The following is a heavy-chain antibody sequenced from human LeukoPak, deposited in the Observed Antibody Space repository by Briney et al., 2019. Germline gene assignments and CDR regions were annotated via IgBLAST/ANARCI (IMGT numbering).Heavy chain of an antibody. Sequence: SETLSLTCTVSDYSISSGFFWGWIRQPPGKGLEWIGSIYHSGSTYSNPSLKSRVTISVDTSKNQFSLELTSMTAADTAVYYCGRRSRSTWNYRRGDYWGQGTLVTVSS. J-gene: IGHJ4*02. V-gene: IGHV4-38-2*02. CDR2: IYHSGST. D-gene: IGHD1-7*01. CDR1: DYSISSGFF. CDR3: GRRSRSTWNYRRGDY.